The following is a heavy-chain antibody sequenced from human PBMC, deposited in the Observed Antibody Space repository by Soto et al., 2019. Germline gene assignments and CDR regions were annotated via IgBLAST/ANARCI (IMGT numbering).Heavy chain of an antibody. J-gene: IGHJ5*02. V-gene: IGHV4-39*01. CDR2: IYYSGST. CDR3: ARHPSDFWFDP. Sequence: QLQLQESGPGLVKPSETLSLTCSVSGGSISSSSYFWGWIRQPPGKGLEWIGSIYYSGSTYYNPSLKSRVNVSVDTYKYQYSLKLSSVTAADTAVYYCARHPSDFWFDPWGQGTLVTVSS. CDR1: GGSISSSSYF. D-gene: IGHD2-21*02.